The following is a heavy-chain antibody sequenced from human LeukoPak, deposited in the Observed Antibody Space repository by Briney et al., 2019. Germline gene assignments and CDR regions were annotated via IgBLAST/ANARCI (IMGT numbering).Heavy chain of an antibody. CDR1: GDSTSNFY. D-gene: IGHD2-8*01. CDR2: IHYSGSS. V-gene: IGHV4-59*03. Sequence: SETLSLTCTASGDSTSNFYWNWIRQSPGKGLEWIGNIHYSGSSVYNPSLKSRGTISIDTSRRQFFLKLNSVTAADTAVYFCALAPNSNWFDFWGPGTLVTVSS. CDR3: ALAPNSNWFDF. J-gene: IGHJ5*01.